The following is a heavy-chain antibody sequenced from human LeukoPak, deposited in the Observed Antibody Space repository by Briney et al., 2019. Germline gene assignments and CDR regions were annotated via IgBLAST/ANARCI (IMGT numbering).Heavy chain of an antibody. D-gene: IGHD6-13*01. J-gene: IGHJ4*02. CDR2: IYYSGST. CDR1: GGSISSGGYY. Sequence: PSETLSLTCTVSGGSISSGGYYWSWIRQHPGKGLEWIGYIYYSGSTNYNPSLKSRVTISVDTSKNQFSLKLSSVTAADTAVYYCARARLFIAAYSPQYYFDYWGQGTLVTVSS. V-gene: IGHV4-61*08. CDR3: ARARLFIAAYSPQYYFDY.